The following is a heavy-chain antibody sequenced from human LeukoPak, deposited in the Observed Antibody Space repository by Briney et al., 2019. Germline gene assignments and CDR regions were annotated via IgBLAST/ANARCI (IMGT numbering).Heavy chain of an antibody. Sequence: SETLSLTCAVYGVSFSGYYWTWIRQPPGKGLEWIGEINHSGNINYNPSLKSRLTISVDTSKNQFPLKLSSMTAADTAVYYCARGRRWWGQGALVTVSS. J-gene: IGHJ4*02. D-gene: IGHD5-24*01. CDR3: ARGRRW. CDR1: GVSFSGYY. V-gene: IGHV4-34*01. CDR2: INHSGNI.